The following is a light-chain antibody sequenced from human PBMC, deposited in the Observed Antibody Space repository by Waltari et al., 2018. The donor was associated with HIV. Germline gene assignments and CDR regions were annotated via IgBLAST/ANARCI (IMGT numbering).Light chain of an antibody. Sequence: QSALIQPASVSGSPGQSITRYCTGTNTHVGGYNYFSWYQHHPGKAPKLMIYEVTSRPSGVSNRFSGSKSGNTASLTISGLQPEDEADYYCSSYTTRSSLVFGTGTKVTVL. CDR2: EVT. J-gene: IGLJ1*01. V-gene: IGLV2-14*01. CDR3: SSYTTRSSLV. CDR1: NTHVGGYNY.